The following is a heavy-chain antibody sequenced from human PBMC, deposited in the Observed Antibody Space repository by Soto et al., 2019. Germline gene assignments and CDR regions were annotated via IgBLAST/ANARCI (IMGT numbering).Heavy chain of an antibody. CDR2: IVPMFGTA. J-gene: IGHJ4*02. D-gene: IGHD3-3*01. CDR3: NKGSEYDFWSGYL. V-gene: IGHV1-69*06. CDR1: GGTSTRYA. Sequence: QERLVQSGAEVRKPGSSVKVSCKVTGGTSTRYAINWVRQAPGQGLEWMGGIVPMFGTAKYEQKFQGRAKITADTSTNIAYMELRRLRSEYTSVYYCNKGSEYDFWSGYLWGQGTMVSVSS.